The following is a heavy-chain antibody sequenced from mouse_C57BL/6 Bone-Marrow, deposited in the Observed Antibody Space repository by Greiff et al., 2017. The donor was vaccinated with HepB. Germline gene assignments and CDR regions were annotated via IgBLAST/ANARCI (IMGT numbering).Heavy chain of an antibody. CDR1: GYTFTDYY. CDR3: ARGIVTTLYYYAMDY. CDR2: INPNNGGT. D-gene: IGHD2-5*01. Sequence: EVKLQQSGPELVKPGASVKISCKASGYTFTDYYMNWVKQSHGKSLEWIGDINPNNGGTSYNQKFKGKATLTVDKSSSTAYMELRSLTSEDSAVYYCARGIVTTLYYYAMDYWGQGTSVTVSS. V-gene: IGHV1-26*01. J-gene: IGHJ4*01.